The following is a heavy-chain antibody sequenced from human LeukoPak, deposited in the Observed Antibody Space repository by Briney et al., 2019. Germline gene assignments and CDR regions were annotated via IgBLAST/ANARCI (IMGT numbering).Heavy chain of an antibody. V-gene: IGHV3-30-3*01. Sequence: PGRSLRLSCAASGFTFSSYAMHWVRQAPGKGLEWVAVISYDGSNKHYADSVKGLFTTSRDNSKNTLYLQMNSLRAEDTAVYYCARGTYYYGSGSYSPSYHYYGMDVWGQGTTVTVSS. CDR3: ARGTYYYGSGSYSPSYHYYGMDV. CDR1: GFTFSSYA. CDR2: ISYDGSNK. D-gene: IGHD3-10*01. J-gene: IGHJ6*02.